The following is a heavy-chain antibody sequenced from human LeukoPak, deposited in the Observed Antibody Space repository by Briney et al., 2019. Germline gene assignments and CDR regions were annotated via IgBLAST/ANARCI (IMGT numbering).Heavy chain of an antibody. CDR2: IHYTGST. CDR3: ARGGYYGLGNDFRFDP. D-gene: IGHD3-10*01. V-gene: IGHV4-59*01. CDR1: GGSINSYY. J-gene: IGHJ5*02. Sequence: IPSETLSLTCSVSGGSINSYYWSWLRQPPGKGLECIGYIHYTGSTNYNPSLKSRVTISVDTSKNQFSLKLTSVTAADTAIYYCARGGYYGLGNDFRFDPWGQGTLVTVSS.